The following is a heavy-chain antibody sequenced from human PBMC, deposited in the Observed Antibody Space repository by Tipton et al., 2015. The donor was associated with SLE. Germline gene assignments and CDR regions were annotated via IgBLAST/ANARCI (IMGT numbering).Heavy chain of an antibody. V-gene: IGHV3-73*01. D-gene: IGHD2-8*01. CDR1: GFTFSNAW. J-gene: IGHJ4*02. CDR3: GGSCTNGVCI. Sequence: SLRLSCITSGFTFSNAWMSWVRQAPGKGLEWVGRIKSKTNNYATAYGPSVKGRFTISRDDSQTTAFLHMKSLTTEDTAVYFCGGSCTNGVCIWGQGTLVTVSS. CDR2: IKSKTNNYAT.